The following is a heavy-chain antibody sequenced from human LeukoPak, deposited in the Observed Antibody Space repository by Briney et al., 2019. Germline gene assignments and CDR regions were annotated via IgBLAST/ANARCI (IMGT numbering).Heavy chain of an antibody. J-gene: IGHJ3*02. CDR1: GFTFSSYS. V-gene: IGHV3-21*04. CDR2: ISSSSSYI. Sequence: GGSLRPSCAASGFTFSSYSMNWVRQAPGKGLKWVSSISSSSSYIYYADSVKGRFTISRDNSKNTLYLQMNSLRAEDTAVYYCAKVSYSAPDAFDIWGQGTMVTVSS. D-gene: IGHD4-11*01. CDR3: AKVSYSAPDAFDI.